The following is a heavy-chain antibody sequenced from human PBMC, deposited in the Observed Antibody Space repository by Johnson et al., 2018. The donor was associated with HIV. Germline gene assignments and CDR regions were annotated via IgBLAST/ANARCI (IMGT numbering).Heavy chain of an antibody. V-gene: IGHV3-23*04. CDR3: ARGGEQDYGDYSWSDDAFDI. CDR1: GFTFSTYA. Sequence: VQLVESGGGVVQPGGSLRLSCAASGFTFSTYAMSWVRQAPGKGLEWVSGISGSGGRPYYADSVKGRFTISRDNSKNTTYLQMNSLRAEDTAVYYCARGGEQDYGDYSWSDDAFDIWGQGTVVTVSS. J-gene: IGHJ3*02. D-gene: IGHD4-17*01. CDR2: ISGSGGRP.